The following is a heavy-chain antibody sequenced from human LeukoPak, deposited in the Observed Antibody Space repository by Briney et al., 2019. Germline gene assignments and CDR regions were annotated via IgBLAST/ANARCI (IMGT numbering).Heavy chain of an antibody. V-gene: IGHV4-39*01. J-gene: IGHJ3*02. CDR1: GGSISSSSYY. Sequence: PSETLSLTCTVSGGSISSSSYYWGWIRQPPGKGLEWLGSIYYSGSTYYNPSLKSRVTISVDTSKNQFSLKLSSVTAADTAVYYCARHEVREYYDSSGMKLDAFDIWGQGTMVTVSS. D-gene: IGHD3-22*01. CDR3: ARHEVREYYDSSGMKLDAFDI. CDR2: IYYSGST.